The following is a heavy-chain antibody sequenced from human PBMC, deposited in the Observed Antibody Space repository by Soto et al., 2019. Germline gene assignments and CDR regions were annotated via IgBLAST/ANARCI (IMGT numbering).Heavy chain of an antibody. CDR1: GGSFSGYY. J-gene: IGHJ6*02. Sequence: SETLSLTCAVYGGSFSGYYWSWIRQPPGKGLEWIGEINHSGSTNYNPSLKSRVTISVDTSKNQFSLKLSSVTAADTAVYYCARGGFLEWLSVPYNGMDVWGQGTTVTVSS. CDR3: ARGGFLEWLSVPYNGMDV. CDR2: INHSGST. D-gene: IGHD3-3*01. V-gene: IGHV4-34*01.